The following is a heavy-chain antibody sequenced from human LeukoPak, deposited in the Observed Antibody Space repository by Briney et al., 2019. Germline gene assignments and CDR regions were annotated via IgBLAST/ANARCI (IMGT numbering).Heavy chain of an antibody. J-gene: IGHJ3*02. CDR2: ISSSSSTI. CDR3: ARAGRLYCSSTSCYRAFDI. Sequence: PGGSLRLSCAASGFTFSSYSMNWVRQAPGKGLEWVSYISSSSSTIYYADSVKGRFTISRDNAKNSLYLQMNSLRAEDTAVYYCARAGRLYCSSTSCYRAFDIWGQGTMVTVSS. CDR1: GFTFSSYS. D-gene: IGHD2-2*01. V-gene: IGHV3-48*01.